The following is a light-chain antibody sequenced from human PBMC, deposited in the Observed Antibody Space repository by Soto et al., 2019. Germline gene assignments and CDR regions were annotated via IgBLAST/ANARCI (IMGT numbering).Light chain of an antibody. Sequence: QSVLTQSPSASASLGASVELTCTLSSGHSSYAIAWHQQQPEKGPRYLMKVNSDGSHNKGDGIPDRFSGSSSGAERYLTISSLQSEDEADYYCQTWGVFGTGTKLTVL. CDR3: QTWGV. CDR2: VNSDGSH. V-gene: IGLV4-69*01. J-gene: IGLJ1*01. CDR1: SGHSSYA.